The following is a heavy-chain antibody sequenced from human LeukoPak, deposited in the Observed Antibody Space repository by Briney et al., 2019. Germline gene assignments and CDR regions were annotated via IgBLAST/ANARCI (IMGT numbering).Heavy chain of an antibody. CDR3: ARLTPVEGFDY. Sequence: PSETLSLTCAVYGGSFSGYYWSWIRQPPGKGLEWIGEINHSGSTNYNPSLKSRVTISVDTSKNQFSLKLSSVTAADTAVYYCARLTPVEGFDYWGQGTLVTVSS. V-gene: IGHV4-34*01. J-gene: IGHJ4*02. CDR1: GGSFSGYY. CDR2: INHSGST. D-gene: IGHD4-23*01.